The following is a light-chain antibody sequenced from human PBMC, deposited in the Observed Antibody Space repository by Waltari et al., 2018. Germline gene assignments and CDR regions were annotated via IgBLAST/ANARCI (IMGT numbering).Light chain of an antibody. CDR1: QSVNRT. V-gene: IGKV3-20*01. CDR3: QHYVRLPAT. CDR2: GAS. Sequence: EIVLTQSPGTLSLSPGERATLSCRASQSVNRTLAWYQQKPGQAPKLLIYGASIRATGIPDRFTGSGSGTDFSLTISSLEPEDFAIYFCQHYVRLPATFGQGTKVEIK. J-gene: IGKJ1*01.